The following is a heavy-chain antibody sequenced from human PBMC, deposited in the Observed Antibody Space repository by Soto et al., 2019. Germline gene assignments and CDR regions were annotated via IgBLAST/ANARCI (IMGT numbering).Heavy chain of an antibody. J-gene: IGHJ6*03. CDR3: AKGLRFTFTTGYYMDV. V-gene: IGHV3-23*01. CDR2: ISGSGST. D-gene: IGHD3-16*01. Sequence: EVQLLESGGGLVQPGGSLRLSCAASGFTVSSYATSWVRQAPGKGLEWVSAISGSGSTYSADSVKGRYTISRDSSKNTVYLEKNSLRAEDTAVYYCAKGLRFTFTTGYYMDVWGRGTTVTVSS. CDR1: GFTVSSYA.